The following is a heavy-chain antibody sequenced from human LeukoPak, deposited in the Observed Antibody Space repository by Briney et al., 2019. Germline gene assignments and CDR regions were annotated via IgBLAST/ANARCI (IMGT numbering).Heavy chain of an antibody. CDR2: INHSGST. Sequence: PSETLSLTCAVYGGSFSGYYWSWIRQPPGKGLEWIGEINHSGSTNYNPSLKSRVTISVDTSKNQFSLKLSSVTAADTAVYYCARGSSRSPRDAFDIWGQGTMVTVPS. CDR1: GGSFSGYY. V-gene: IGHV4-34*01. J-gene: IGHJ3*02. CDR3: ARGSSRSPRDAFDI.